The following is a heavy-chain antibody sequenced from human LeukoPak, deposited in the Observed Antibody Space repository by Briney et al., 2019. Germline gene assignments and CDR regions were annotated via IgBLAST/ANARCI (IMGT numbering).Heavy chain of an antibody. CDR2: IKEDGSEK. CDR1: GFTFSSSW. V-gene: IGHV3-7*04. J-gene: IGHJ4*02. D-gene: IGHD1-1*01. Sequence: PGGSLRLSCAASGFTFSSSWISWVRQAPGKGLEWVANIKEDGSEKYYVDSVMGRFTISRDNAKSSLYPQMDSLRAEDTAVYYCARGGYRTWSYDYWGQGTLVTVSS. CDR3: ARGGYRTWSYDY.